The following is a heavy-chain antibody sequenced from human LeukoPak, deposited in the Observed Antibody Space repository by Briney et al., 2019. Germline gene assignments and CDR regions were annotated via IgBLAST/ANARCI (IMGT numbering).Heavy chain of an antibody. J-gene: IGHJ4*02. CDR1: GFTFSSYG. Sequence: GGSLRLSCAASGFTFSSYGMHWVRQAPGKGLEWVAVISYDGSNKYYADSVEGRFTISRDNSKNTLYLQMNSLRAEDTAVYYCAKHGDGNSLDYWGQGTLVTVSS. D-gene: IGHD4-17*01. V-gene: IGHV3-30*18. CDR3: AKHGDGNSLDY. CDR2: ISYDGSNK.